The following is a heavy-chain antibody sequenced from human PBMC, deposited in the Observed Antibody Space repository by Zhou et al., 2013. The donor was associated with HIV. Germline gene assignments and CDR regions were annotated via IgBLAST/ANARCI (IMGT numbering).Heavy chain of an antibody. Sequence: QVQLVQSGAEVKKPGSSVKVSCKASGGTFSRYGISWVRQAPGQGLEWMGGIIPIFGIAKYAQKFQGRVTITTDESTSTAYMQLRSLRSEDTAVYYCARDMSGSRFTAFDYWGQGTLVTVSS. CDR2: IIPIFGIA. CDR1: GGTFSRYG. V-gene: IGHV1-69*05. CDR3: ARDMSGSRFTAFDY. D-gene: IGHD1-26*01. J-gene: IGHJ4*02.